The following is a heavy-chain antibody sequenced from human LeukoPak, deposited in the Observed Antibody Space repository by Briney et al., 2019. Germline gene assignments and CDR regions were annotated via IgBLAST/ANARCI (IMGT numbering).Heavy chain of an antibody. CDR2: INWNGGRT. CDR3: AAQGYCSDGSCS. J-gene: IGHJ5*02. CDR1: GFTFADYG. D-gene: IGHD2-15*01. Sequence: GGSLRLSCAASGFTFADYGMSWVRQAPGKGLEWVSGINWNGGRTGYADSVKGRFTISRDNAKNSLYLQMNSLRAEDTAFYYCAAQGYCSDGSCSWGQGTRVTVSS. V-gene: IGHV3-20*04.